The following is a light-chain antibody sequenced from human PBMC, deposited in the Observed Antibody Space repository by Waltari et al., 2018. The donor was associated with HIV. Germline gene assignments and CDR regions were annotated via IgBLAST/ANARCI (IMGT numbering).Light chain of an antibody. V-gene: IGLV1-40*01. CDR3: QSYDSSLTAVV. J-gene: IGLJ2*01. CDR2: GNS. CDR1: SSNIGAGYD. Sequence: QSVLTQPPSVSGAPGQRVTISCTGSSSNIGAGYDVHWYQQLPGTAPKLLIYGNSTRPSGVPDRFSGSKSDTSASLAITGLQAEDEADYYCQSYDSSLTAVVFGGGTKLTVL.